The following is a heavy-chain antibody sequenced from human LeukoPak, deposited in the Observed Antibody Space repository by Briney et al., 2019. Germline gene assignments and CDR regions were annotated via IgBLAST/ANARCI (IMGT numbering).Heavy chain of an antibody. CDR3: ARVGWAAAAGTSYYYYYYMDV. CDR1: GGSISSSSYY. CDR2: IYYSGST. V-gene: IGHV4-39*07. Sequence: SETLSLTCTVSGGSISSSSYYWGWIRQPPGKGLEWIGSIYYSGSTYYNPSLKSRVTISVDPSKNQFSLKLSSVTAADTAVYYCARVGWAAAAGTSYYYYYYMDVWGEETTVTVSS. D-gene: IGHD6-13*01. J-gene: IGHJ6*03.